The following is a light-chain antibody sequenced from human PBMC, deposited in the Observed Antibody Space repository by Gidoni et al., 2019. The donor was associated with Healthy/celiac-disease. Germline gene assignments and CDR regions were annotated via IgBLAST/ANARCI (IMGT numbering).Light chain of an antibody. CDR3: QQSYSTPT. CDR2: AAS. CDR1: QSISSY. Sequence: DIQVTQSPSSLSASVGDRVTITCRASQSISSYLNWYQQKPGKAPKLLIYAASSLQSGVPSRFSGSGSGTDFTLTSSSLQPEDFATYYCQQSYSTPTFGQXTKVEIK. J-gene: IGKJ1*01. V-gene: IGKV1-39*01.